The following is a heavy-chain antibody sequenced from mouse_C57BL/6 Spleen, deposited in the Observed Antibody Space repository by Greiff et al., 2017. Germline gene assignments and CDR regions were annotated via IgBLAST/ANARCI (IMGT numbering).Heavy chain of an antibody. J-gene: IGHJ2*01. D-gene: IGHD4-1*01. Sequence: DVQLVESGGGLVQPGGSLKLSCAASGFTFSDYYMYWVRQTPEKRLEWVAYISNGGGSTYYPDTVKGRFTISRDNAKNTLYLQMSRLKSEDTAMYYCARQVGRGYFDYWGQGTTLTVSS. CDR2: ISNGGGST. CDR1: GFTFSDYY. V-gene: IGHV5-12*01. CDR3: ARQVGRGYFDY.